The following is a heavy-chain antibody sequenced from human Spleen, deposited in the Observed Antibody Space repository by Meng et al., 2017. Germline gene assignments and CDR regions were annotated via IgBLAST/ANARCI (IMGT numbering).Heavy chain of an antibody. Sequence: GESLKISCAASGFTFSSYAMSWVRQAPGKGLEWVSAISGSGGSTYYADSVKGRFTISRDNSKNTLYLQMNSLRAEDTAVYYCAKDSRDIVVVPAATRGGGLDVWGQGTTVTVSS. CDR3: AKDSRDIVVVPAATRGGGLDV. J-gene: IGHJ6*02. D-gene: IGHD2-2*01. CDR2: ISGSGGST. V-gene: IGHV3-23*01. CDR1: GFTFSSYA.